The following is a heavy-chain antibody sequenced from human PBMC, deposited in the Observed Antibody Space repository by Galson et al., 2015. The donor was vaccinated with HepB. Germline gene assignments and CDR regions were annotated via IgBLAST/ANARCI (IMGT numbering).Heavy chain of an antibody. Sequence: SVKVSCKASGYTFTSYGISWVRQAPGQGLEWMGWISAYNGNTNYAQKLQGRVTMTTDTSTSTAYMELRSLRPDDTAVYYCARDKYSSGWHRGDPIFDYWGQGTLVTVSS. CDR1: GYTFTSYG. J-gene: IGHJ4*02. CDR2: ISAYNGNT. D-gene: IGHD6-19*01. CDR3: ARDKYSSGWHRGDPIFDY. V-gene: IGHV1-18*01.